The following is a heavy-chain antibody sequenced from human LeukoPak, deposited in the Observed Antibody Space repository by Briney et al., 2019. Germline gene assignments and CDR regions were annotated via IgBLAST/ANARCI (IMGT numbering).Heavy chain of an antibody. J-gene: IGHJ1*01. V-gene: IGHV3-21*03. CDR1: GFTFSTYT. CDR2: ISSGSSYM. CDR3: ATRDYGGNSGH. Sequence: GGSLRPSCATPGFTFSTYTMNWVRQAPGKGLEWVSSISSGSSYMYYADSVKGRFTISRDNAKNSLYLQMNSLRAEDTAVYYCATRDYGGNSGHWGQGTLVTVSS. D-gene: IGHD4-23*01.